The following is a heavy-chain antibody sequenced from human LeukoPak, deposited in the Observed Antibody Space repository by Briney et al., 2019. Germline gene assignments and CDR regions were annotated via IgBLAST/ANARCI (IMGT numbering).Heavy chain of an antibody. CDR3: ARDLGLIWFGELGDAFDI. CDR1: GFTFSSYT. J-gene: IGHJ3*02. CDR2: ISGSSSTI. D-gene: IGHD3-10*01. V-gene: IGHV3-48*02. Sequence: PLGSLRLSRAASGFTFSSYTMNWVRQAPGKGLEWVSYISGSSSTIYYVDSEKGRLTISRDNAKNSLYLQINSLRDEDTAVYYCARDLGLIWFGELGDAFDIWGEGTLASVSS.